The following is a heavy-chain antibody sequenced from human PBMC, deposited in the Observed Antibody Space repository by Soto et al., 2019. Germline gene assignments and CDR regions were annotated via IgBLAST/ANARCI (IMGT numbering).Heavy chain of an antibody. CDR1: DGSISSSSW. D-gene: IGHD2-2*01. CDR3: ARLEYHVTRADQ. J-gene: IGHJ4*02. Sequence: QVQLQESGPGLVKPSGTLSLTCAVSDGSISSSSWWSWVRRPPGKGLEWIAEISHSGSTNYNPSLKSRVTISLDKSKNQFSLKLSSVTAADTAVYHCARLEYHVTRADQWGQGTLVTVS. CDR2: ISHSGST. V-gene: IGHV4-4*02.